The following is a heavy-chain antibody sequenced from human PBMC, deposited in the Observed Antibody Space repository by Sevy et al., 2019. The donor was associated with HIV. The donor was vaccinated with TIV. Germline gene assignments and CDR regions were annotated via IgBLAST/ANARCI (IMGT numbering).Heavy chain of an antibody. CDR2: ISYDGSKK. V-gene: IGHV3-30*09. J-gene: IGHJ4*02. Sequence: SLRLSCAASGFTFSSYALLWVRQAPGKGLEWVSLISYDGSKKYYSDSVKGRFAISRDESKTTLVLQMNSLRSEDTAIYYCARVGVSYCTDDCYHRFDYWGRGTLVTVSS. D-gene: IGHD2-21*02. CDR1: GFTFSSYA. CDR3: ARVGVSYCTDDCYHRFDY.